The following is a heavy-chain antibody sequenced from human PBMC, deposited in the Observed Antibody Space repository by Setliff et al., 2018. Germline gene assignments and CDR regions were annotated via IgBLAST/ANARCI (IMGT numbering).Heavy chain of an antibody. J-gene: IGHJ3*02. Sequence: ASVKVSCKASGYTFTSYYMHWVRQAPGQGLEWMGIINPSGGSTSYAQKFQGRVTMTRDTSTSTVYMELGSLRSEDTAVYYCARDGRVPAYYYDSSGYTHDAFDIWGQGTMVTVSS. V-gene: IGHV1-46*01. CDR3: ARDGRVPAYYYDSSGYTHDAFDI. D-gene: IGHD3-22*01. CDR2: INPSGGST. CDR1: GYTFTSYY.